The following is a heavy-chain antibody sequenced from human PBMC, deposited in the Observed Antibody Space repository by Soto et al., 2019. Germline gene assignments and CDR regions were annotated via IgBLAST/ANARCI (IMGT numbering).Heavy chain of an antibody. J-gene: IGHJ5*02. CDR3: ARDQLEGNWFDP. Sequence: GSLRLSCAASGLSVSSNDMSWVRQPPGKGLEWIGYIYHSGSTLYNPSLKSRVTISVDKSKNQFSLKLTSVTAADTAVYYCARDQLEGNWFDPWGQGTLVTSPQ. V-gene: IGHV4-4*02. CDR1: GLSVSSND. D-gene: IGHD1-1*01. CDR2: IYHSGST.